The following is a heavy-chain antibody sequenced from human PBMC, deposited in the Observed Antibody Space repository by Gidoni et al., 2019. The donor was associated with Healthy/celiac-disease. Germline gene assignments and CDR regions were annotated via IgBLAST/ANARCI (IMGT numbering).Heavy chain of an antibody. Sequence: EVQLLESGGGLVQPGGSLRLSCAASGFTFSSYAMSWVRQAPGKGLEWVSAISGSGGSTYYADSVKGRFTISRDNSKNTLYLQMNSLRAEDTAVYYCAKAGGGGIAARRYPGYFDYWGQGTLVTVSS. J-gene: IGHJ4*02. CDR1: GFTFSSYA. V-gene: IGHV3-23*01. CDR2: ISGSGGST. D-gene: IGHD6-6*01. CDR3: AKAGGGGIAARRYPGYFDY.